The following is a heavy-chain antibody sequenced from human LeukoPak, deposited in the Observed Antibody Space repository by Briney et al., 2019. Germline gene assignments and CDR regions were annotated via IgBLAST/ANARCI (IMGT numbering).Heavy chain of an antibody. Sequence: ASVKVSCKASGYTFTAYYMHWVRQAPGQGLEWMGWINPNSGGTNYAQKFQGRVTMTRDTSISTAYMELNRLRSDDTAVYYCVREGPQDDAFDIWGQGTMVTVSS. CDR1: GYTFTAYY. CDR2: INPNSGGT. V-gene: IGHV1-2*02. J-gene: IGHJ3*02. CDR3: VREGPQDDAFDI.